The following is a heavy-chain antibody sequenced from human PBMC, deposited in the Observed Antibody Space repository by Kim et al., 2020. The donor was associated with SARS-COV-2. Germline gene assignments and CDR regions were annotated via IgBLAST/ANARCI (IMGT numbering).Heavy chain of an antibody. V-gene: IGHV3-23*01. CDR3: AKDLTGIAAAGTIY. D-gene: IGHD6-13*01. Sequence: DSVKGRFTISRDNSKNTLYLQMNSLRAEDTAVYYCAKDLTGIAAAGTIYWGQGTLVTVSS. J-gene: IGHJ4*02.